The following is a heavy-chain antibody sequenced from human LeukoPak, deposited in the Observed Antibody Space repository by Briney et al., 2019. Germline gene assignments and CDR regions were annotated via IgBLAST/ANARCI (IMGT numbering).Heavy chain of an antibody. CDR2: IIPIFGTA. CDR1: GGTFSSYA. CDR3: ARGDYDFWSGSMDY. Sequence: SVKVSCKASGGTFSSYAIRWVRQAPGQGLEWMGGIIPIFGTANYAQKFQGRVTITADESTSTAYMELSSLRSEDTAVYYCARGDYDFWSGSMDYWGQGTLVTVSS. V-gene: IGHV1-69*13. D-gene: IGHD3-3*01. J-gene: IGHJ4*02.